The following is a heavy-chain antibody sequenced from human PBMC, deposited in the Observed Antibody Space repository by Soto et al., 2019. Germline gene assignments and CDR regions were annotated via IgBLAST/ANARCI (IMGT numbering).Heavy chain of an antibody. Sequence: GASVKVSCKASGYTFTSYYMHWVRQAPGQGLEWMGIINPSGGSTSYAQKFQGRVTMTRDTSTSTVYMELSSLRSEDTAVYYCARDPLGGSYYPLLGYFDYWGQGTLVTVSS. CDR3: ARDPLGGSYYPLLGYFDY. D-gene: IGHD1-26*01. CDR2: INPSGGST. V-gene: IGHV1-46*01. J-gene: IGHJ4*02. CDR1: GYTFTSYY.